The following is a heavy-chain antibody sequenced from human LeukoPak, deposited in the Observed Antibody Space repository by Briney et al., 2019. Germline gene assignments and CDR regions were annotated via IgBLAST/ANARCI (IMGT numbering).Heavy chain of an antibody. CDR2: INSDGSST. V-gene: IGHV3-74*01. D-gene: IGHD3-22*01. CDR1: GFTFSSYW. CDR3: ARGQVIVVAGAFDI. Sequence: TGGSLRLSCAASGFTFSSYWMHWVRQAPGKGLVWVSRINSDGSSTSYADSVKGRFTISRDNAKNTLYLQMNSLRAEDTAVYYCARGQVIVVAGAFDIWGQGTMVTVSS. J-gene: IGHJ3*02.